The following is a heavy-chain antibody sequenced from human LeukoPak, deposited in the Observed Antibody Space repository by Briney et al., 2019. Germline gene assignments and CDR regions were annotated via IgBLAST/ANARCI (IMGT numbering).Heavy chain of an antibody. V-gene: IGHV3-7*03. Sequence: GGSLRLSCAASGFTFSSYWMTWVRQDPGKGLEWVANINEDGSEMYHVDSVKDRFTISRDNTKNSLFLQMNSLRAEDTAVYYCARGVYALDIWGQGTMVTVSS. CDR1: GFTFSSYW. CDR3: ARGVYALDI. J-gene: IGHJ3*02. CDR2: INEDGSEM.